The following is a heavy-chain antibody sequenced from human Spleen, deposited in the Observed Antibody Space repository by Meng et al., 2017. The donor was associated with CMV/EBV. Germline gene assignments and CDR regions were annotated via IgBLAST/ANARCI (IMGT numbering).Heavy chain of an antibody. CDR3: ARSKRWGYSNYGHNFDY. J-gene: IGHJ4*02. D-gene: IGHD4-11*01. Sequence: QGQLQESGPGLVKPSETLSLPCTVPGGSISSSSYYWGWIRQPPGNGLEWIGSIYYSGSTYYNPSLKSRVTISVDTSKNQFSLKLSSVTAADTAVYYCARSKRWGYSNYGHNFDYWGQGTLVTVSS. CDR2: IYYSGST. V-gene: IGHV4-39*07. CDR1: GGSISSSSYY.